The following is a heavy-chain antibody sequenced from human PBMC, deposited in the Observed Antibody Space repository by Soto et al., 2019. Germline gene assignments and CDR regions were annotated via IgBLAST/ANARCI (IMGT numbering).Heavy chain of an antibody. CDR2: LYDVDGT. J-gene: IGHJ3*02. CDR1: GFTVSGKKY. CDR3: ATWHLREHAYDI. Sequence: DVQLVESGGGLIQPGGSLRLSCAASGFTVSGKKYLAWVRQAPGKGLEWVSALYDVDGTFYADSVKGRFTTSRDSSRTIVYLQMKSLSPDVAAVYDCATWHLREHAYDIWGQGTAVTVSA. V-gene: IGHV3-53*01. D-gene: IGHD4-17*01.